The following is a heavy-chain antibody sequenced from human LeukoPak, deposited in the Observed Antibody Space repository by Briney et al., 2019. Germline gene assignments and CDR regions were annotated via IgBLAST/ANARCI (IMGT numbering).Heavy chain of an antibody. CDR2: IKQDGSEK. J-gene: IGHJ6*02. CDR1: GFTFSSYW. CDR3: ARDYYYGDYLALYYYYGMDV. V-gene: IGHV3-7*01. D-gene: IGHD4-17*01. Sequence: GGSLRLSCAASGFTFSSYWMSWVRQAPGKGLEWVADIKQDGSEKYYVDSVKGRFTISRDNAKNSLYLQMNSLRAEDTAVYYCARDYYYGDYLALYYYYGMDVWGQGTTVTVSS.